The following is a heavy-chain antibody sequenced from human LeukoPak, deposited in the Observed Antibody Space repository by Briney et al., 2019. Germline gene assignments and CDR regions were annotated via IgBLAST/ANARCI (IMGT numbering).Heavy chain of an antibody. CDR1: GFTFSSYG. J-gene: IGHJ4*02. CDR3: AKRGPGSPQSGKYYFDY. Sequence: GGTLRLSCAASGFTFSSYGMSWVRQAPGKGLEWVSAISGSGGSTYYADSVKGRFTISRDNSKKMVYLQMNILRAEDTAVYYCAKRGPGSPQSGKYYFDYWGQGTLVTVSS. V-gene: IGHV3-23*01. D-gene: IGHD3-10*01. CDR2: ISGSGGST.